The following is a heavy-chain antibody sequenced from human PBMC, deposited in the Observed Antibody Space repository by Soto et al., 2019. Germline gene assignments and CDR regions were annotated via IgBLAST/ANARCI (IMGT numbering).Heavy chain of an antibody. D-gene: IGHD3-16*01. J-gene: IGHJ4*02. CDR2: LYQGLSI. CDR3: ARHGGYYFDY. CDR1: SGSFSGYY. V-gene: IGHV4-34*01. Sequence: QVQLQQWGAGLLKPSETLSLTCAVYSGSFSGYYWSWIRQPPGKGLEWIGELYQGLSIIYNPSLESRVTISGDSSKNQFSLKLRSVTAAATAVYYCARHGGYYFDYWGQGTLVTVSS.